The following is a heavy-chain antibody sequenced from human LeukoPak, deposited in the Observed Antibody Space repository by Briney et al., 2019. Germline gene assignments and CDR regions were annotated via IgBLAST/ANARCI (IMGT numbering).Heavy chain of an antibody. CDR2: IKSKTDGGTT. J-gene: IGHJ4*02. Sequence: PGGSLRLSCAASGFTFSNAWMSWVRQAPGKGLEWVGRIKSKTDGGTTDYAAPVKGRFTIPRDDSKNTLYLQMNSLKTEDTAVYYCTTERDYYDSSGYYYVANYWGQGTLVTVSS. V-gene: IGHV3-15*01. CDR1: GFTFSNAW. D-gene: IGHD3-22*01. CDR3: TTERDYYDSSGYYYVANY.